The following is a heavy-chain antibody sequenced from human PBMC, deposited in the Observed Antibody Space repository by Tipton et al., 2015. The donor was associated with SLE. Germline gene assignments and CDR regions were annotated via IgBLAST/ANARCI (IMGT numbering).Heavy chain of an antibody. CDR3: ARVLATYYDFWSGYWFDY. CDR2: IKQDGSEK. J-gene: IGHJ4*02. V-gene: IGHV3-7*01. Sequence: SLRLSCAASGFTFSSYWMSWVRQAPGKGLEWVANIKQDGSEKYYVDSVKGRFTISRDNAKNSLYLQMNSLRAEDTAVYYCARVLATYYDFWSGYWFDYWGQGTLVTVSS. CDR1: GFTFSSYW. D-gene: IGHD3-3*01.